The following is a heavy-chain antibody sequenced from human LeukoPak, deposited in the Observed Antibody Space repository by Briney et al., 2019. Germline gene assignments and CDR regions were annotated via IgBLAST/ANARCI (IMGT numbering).Heavy chain of an antibody. CDR1: GFTFRDYY. J-gene: IGHJ3*02. Sequence: GGSLRLSCAASGFTFRDYYMSWIRQAPGKGLEWVSYISSSGSYTKKADSVEGRFTISRDNAKNSMYLQMNSLRAEDTAVYYCVRTCDAVTGAFDIWGQGTMVTVSS. D-gene: IGHD2-21*01. CDR3: VRTCDAVTGAFDI. V-gene: IGHV3-11*03. CDR2: ISSSGSYT.